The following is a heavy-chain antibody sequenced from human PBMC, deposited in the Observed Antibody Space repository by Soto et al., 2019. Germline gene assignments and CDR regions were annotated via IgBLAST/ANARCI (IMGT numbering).Heavy chain of an antibody. CDR1: GGSISSYY. CDR2: IYYSGST. J-gene: IGHJ3*02. V-gene: IGHV4-59*01. D-gene: IGHD4-17*01. CDR3: ARTGILHKWRQKENGDYVVWAFDI. Sequence: QVQLQESGPGLVKPSETLSLTCTVSGGSISSYYWSWIRQPPGKGLEWIGYIYYSGSTNYNPSLKSHVTISVDTSKNQFSRKLSSVTAADTALYYWARTGILHKWRQKENGDYVVWAFDIWGQGTMVTVSS.